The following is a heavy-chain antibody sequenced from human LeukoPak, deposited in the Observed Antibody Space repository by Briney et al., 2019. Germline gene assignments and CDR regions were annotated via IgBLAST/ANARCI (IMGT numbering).Heavy chain of an antibody. J-gene: IGHJ4*02. CDR3: AKAAHIVVVTGYSHCFDY. CDR1: GFTFSSYG. V-gene: IGHV3-30*18. CDR2: ISYDGSNK. D-gene: IGHD2-21*02. Sequence: PGGSLRLSCAASGFTFSSYGMHWVRQAPGKGLEWVAVISYDGSNKYYADSVKGRFTISRDNSKNTLYLQMNSLRAEDTAVYYCAKAAHIVVVTGYSHCFDYWGQGTLVTVSS.